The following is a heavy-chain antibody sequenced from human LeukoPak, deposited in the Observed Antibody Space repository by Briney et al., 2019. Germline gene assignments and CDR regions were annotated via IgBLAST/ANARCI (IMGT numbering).Heavy chain of an antibody. D-gene: IGHD3-22*01. Sequence: ASVKVPCKASGYTFTGYYMHWVRQAPGQGLEWMGWINPNSGGTNYAQKFQGRVTMTRDTSISTAYMELSRLRSDDTAVYYCARDVGFYYYDSRGYGPVDYWGQGTLVTVSS. CDR1: GYTFTGYY. CDR3: ARDVGFYYYDSRGYGPVDY. CDR2: INPNSGGT. V-gene: IGHV1-2*02. J-gene: IGHJ4*02.